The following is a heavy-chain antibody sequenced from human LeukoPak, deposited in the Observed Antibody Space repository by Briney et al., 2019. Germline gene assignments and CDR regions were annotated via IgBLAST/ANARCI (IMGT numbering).Heavy chain of an antibody. V-gene: IGHV3-7*04. Sequence: GSLELSCVASGFPFSSYWMTWVRQAPGKGVEWVANIKQDGSKKSYVDSVKGRFTISRDNAKNSLYLQMNSLRAEDTAIYYCTRVGYIDEGIDYWGQGTLVTVSS. CDR1: GFPFSSYW. J-gene: IGHJ4*02. CDR3: TRVGYIDEGIDY. CDR2: IKQDGSKK. D-gene: IGHD5-24*01.